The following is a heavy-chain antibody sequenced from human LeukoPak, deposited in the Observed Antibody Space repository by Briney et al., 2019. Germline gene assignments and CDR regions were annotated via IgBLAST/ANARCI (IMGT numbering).Heavy chain of an antibody. CDR3: ASHILVGTPTNWFDP. J-gene: IGHJ5*02. Sequence: SVKVSCKASGGTFSRYAISWVRQAPGQGLEWMGGIIPIFGTANYAQKFQGRVTITADESTSTAYMELSSLRSEDTAVYYCASHILVGTPTNWFDPWGQGTLVTVSS. CDR1: GGTFSRYA. V-gene: IGHV1-69*13. CDR2: IIPIFGTA. D-gene: IGHD2-15*01.